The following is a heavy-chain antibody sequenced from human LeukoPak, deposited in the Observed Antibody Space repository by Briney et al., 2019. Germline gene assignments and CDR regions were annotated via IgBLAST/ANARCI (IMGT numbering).Heavy chain of an antibody. V-gene: IGHV4-39*01. CDR1: GGSISSSSYY. CDR3: QSRFLEWLLDY. J-gene: IGHJ4*02. Sequence: TSETLSLTCIVSGGSISSSSYYWGWIRQPPGKGLEWIGSIYYSGSTYYNPSLKSRVTISVDTSKNQFSLKLNSVTAADTAMYYCQSRFLEWLLDYWGQGTLVTVSS. CDR2: IYYSGST. D-gene: IGHD3-3*01.